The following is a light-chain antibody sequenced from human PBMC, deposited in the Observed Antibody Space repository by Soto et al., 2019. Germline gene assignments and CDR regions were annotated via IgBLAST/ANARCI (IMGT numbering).Light chain of an antibody. CDR3: PYYGTSPVT. Sequence: EIVLTQSPGTLSLSPGERATLSCMASQSVSSSYLAWYQQKPGQAPRLLIYGASYRATGIPDRFSGSGSGTDFTLTSSRLEPEDFALYYWPYYGTSPVTFGGGTKVEIK. CDR1: QSVSSSY. CDR2: GAS. J-gene: IGKJ4*02. V-gene: IGKV3-20*01.